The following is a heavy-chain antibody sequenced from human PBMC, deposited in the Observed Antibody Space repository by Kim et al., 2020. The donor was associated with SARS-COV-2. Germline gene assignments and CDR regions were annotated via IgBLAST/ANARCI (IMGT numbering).Heavy chain of an antibody. CDR3: AKGTTVTPTAYFDY. D-gene: IGHD4-4*01. Sequence: ADSVKGRFTISRDNAKNSLYLQMNSLRAEDTALYYCAKGTTVTPTAYFDYWGQGTLVTVSS. J-gene: IGHJ4*02. V-gene: IGHV3-9*01.